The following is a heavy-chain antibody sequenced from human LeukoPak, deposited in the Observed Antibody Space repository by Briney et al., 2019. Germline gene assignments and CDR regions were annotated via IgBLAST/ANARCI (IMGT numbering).Heavy chain of an antibody. CDR1: GFTFSSYSM. D-gene: IGHD3-10*01. CDR2: IYHSGST. J-gene: IGHJ5*02. Sequence: PGGSLRLSCAASGFTFSSYSMNWVRQPPGKGLEWIGEIYHSGSTNYNPSLKSRVTISVDKSKNQFSLKLSSVTAADTAVYYCARAHYYGSGSYQAHRILNWFDPWGQGTLVTVSS. V-gene: IGHV4-4*02. CDR3: ARAHYYGSGSYQAHRILNWFDP.